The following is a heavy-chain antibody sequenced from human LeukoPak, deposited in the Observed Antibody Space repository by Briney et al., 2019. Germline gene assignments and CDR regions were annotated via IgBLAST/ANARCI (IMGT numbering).Heavy chain of an antibody. J-gene: IGHJ4*02. V-gene: IGHV3-30-3*01. CDR3: ARVPSARDYGDYAWFDY. D-gene: IGHD4-17*01. CDR2: ISYDGSNK. Sequence: GGSLRLSCAASGFTFSSYAMHWVRQVPGKGLEWVAVISYDGSNKYYADSVKGRFTISRDNSKNTLYLQMNSLRAEDTAVYYCARVPSARDYGDYAWFDYWGQGTLVTVSS. CDR1: GFTFSSYA.